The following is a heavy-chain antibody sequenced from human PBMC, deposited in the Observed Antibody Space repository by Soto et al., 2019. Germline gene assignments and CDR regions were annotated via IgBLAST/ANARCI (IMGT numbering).Heavy chain of an antibody. CDR1: GGTFSTFG. V-gene: IGHV1-69*13. CDR3: ARTAPMDAGDKYYYDF. D-gene: IGHD3-16*01. CDR2: IIPFFGTA. Sequence: SVKVSCKASGGTFSTFGISWVRQAPGQGLEWMGGIIPFFGTAKYSQKFEDRITITADESTNTVYMDLRSLTSEDTAIYYCARTAPMDAGDKYYYDFWGQGALVTVSS. J-gene: IGHJ4*02.